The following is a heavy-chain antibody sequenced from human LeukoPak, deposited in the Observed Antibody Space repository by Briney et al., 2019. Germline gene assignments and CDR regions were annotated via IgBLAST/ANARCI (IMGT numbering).Heavy chain of an antibody. CDR1: GFTFSNYV. J-gene: IGHJ4*02. CDR2: ISYDGSNK. Sequence: PAESLTLSCAASGFTFSNYVIHWVRQAPGKGLEGGAVISYDGSNKYYAESVKGRVTISRDNSKNPLYLQMNSLRAEDTAVYYCARTYSWSISRFDSWGQGALVTVSS. CDR3: ARTYSWSISRFDS. V-gene: IGHV3-30-3*01. D-gene: IGHD2-21*01.